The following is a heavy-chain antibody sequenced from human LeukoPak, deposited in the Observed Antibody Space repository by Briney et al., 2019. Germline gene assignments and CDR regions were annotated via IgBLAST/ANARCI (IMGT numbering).Heavy chain of an antibody. V-gene: IGHV3-7*01. CDR3: ARAVVVPVAMRGYYYYGMDV. Sequence: GGSLRLSCAASGFTFSSYWMSWVRQAPGKGLEWVANIKQDGSEKYYVDSVKGRFTISRDNAKNSLYLQMNSLRAEDTAVYYCARAVVVPVAMRGYYYYGMDVWGQGTTVTVSS. D-gene: IGHD2-2*01. CDR2: IKQDGSEK. J-gene: IGHJ6*02. CDR1: GFTFSSYW.